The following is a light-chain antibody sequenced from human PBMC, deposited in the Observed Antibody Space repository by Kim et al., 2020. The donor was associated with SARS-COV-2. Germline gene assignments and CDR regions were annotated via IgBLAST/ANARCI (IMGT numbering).Light chain of an antibody. CDR1: QSVTNN. CDR3: QQYNNWPGT. V-gene: IGKV3-15*01. J-gene: IGKJ1*01. Sequence: VPPGERATLSCRASQSVTNNLAWYQQKPGQAPRLLIYGASTRATGIPARFSGSGSGTEFTLTISSLQSADFAVYYCQQYNNWPGTFGQGTKVDIK. CDR2: GAS.